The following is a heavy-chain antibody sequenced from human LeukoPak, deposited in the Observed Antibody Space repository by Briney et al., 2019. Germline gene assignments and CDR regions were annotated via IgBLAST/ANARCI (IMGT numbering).Heavy chain of an antibody. Sequence: GGSLRLSCAASGFTFSNYGMYWVRQAPGKGLEWVAFIRYDGSNKYYADSVKGRFTISRDNSRNTLYLQMNSLRLEDTAMYYCANIGPRESNSKVPYYFDCWGQGTLVTVSS. D-gene: IGHD4-23*01. V-gene: IGHV3-30*02. J-gene: IGHJ4*02. CDR2: IRYDGSNK. CDR3: ANIGPRESNSKVPYYFDC. CDR1: GFTFSNYG.